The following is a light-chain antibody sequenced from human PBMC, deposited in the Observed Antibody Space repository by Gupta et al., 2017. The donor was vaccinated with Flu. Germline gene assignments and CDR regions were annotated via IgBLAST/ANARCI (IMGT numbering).Light chain of an antibody. CDR2: RTS. CDR3: QQYNFSPLT. Sequence: DIRMTQSPSALSASVGDRVTITCRASQNITTWLAWYQQKPRKAPKLLIFRTSNLENGVSPRFSGSGSGTEFTLTISSLQPDDFSTFYCQQYNFSPLTFGHGTRVDIK. CDR1: QNITTW. J-gene: IGKJ3*01. V-gene: IGKV1-5*03.